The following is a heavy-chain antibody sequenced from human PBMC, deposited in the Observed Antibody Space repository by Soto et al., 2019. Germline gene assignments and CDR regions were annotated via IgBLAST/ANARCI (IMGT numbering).Heavy chain of an antibody. CDR2: ISYDGSNK. V-gene: IGHV3-30-3*01. CDR1: GFTFSSYA. J-gene: IGHJ4*02. Sequence: PGGSLRLSCAASGFTFSSYAMHWVRQAPGKGLEWVAVISYDGSNKYYADSVKGRFTISRDNSKNTLYLQMNSLRAEDTAVYYCAREDYDILTGSFDYWGQGT. CDR3: AREDYDILTGSFDY. D-gene: IGHD3-9*01.